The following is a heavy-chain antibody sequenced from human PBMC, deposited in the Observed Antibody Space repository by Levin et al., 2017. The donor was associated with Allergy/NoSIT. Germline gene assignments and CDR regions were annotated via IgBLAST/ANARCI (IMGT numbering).Heavy chain of an antibody. CDR3: ARDVHYYGMGSVYWYFNL. J-gene: IGHJ2*01. CDR1: GGSINSYS. Sequence: SETLSLTCTVSGGSINSYSWSWIRQSAGKGLEWIGRIFPSRTTNYNPSLSSRFTLSIDTSKSQFSLKVTSVTAAETAVYFCARDVHYYGMGSVYWYFNLWGRGILVTVSS. D-gene: IGHD3-10*01. CDR2: IFPSRTT. V-gene: IGHV4-4*07.